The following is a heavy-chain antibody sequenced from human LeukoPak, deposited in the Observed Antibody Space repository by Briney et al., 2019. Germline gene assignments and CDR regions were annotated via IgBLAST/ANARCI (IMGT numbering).Heavy chain of an antibody. J-gene: IGHJ5*02. Sequence: SVKVSCKASGGTFSSYAISWVRQAPGQGLEWMGGIIPIFGTANYAQKFQGRVTITTDESTSTAYMELSSLRSEDTAVYYCASDATYIAAAGNGWFDPWGQGTLVTVSS. CDR2: IIPIFGTA. V-gene: IGHV1-69*05. CDR1: GGTFSSYA. D-gene: IGHD6-13*01. CDR3: ASDATYIAAAGNGWFDP.